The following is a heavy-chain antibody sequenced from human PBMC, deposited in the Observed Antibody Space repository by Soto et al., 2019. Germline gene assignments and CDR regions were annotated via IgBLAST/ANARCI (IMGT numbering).Heavy chain of an antibody. V-gene: IGHV1-3*01. D-gene: IGHD2-15*01. Sequence: ASVKVSCKASGYTFTSYAMHWVRQAPGQRLEWMGWINAGNGNTKYSQKFQGRVTITRDTSASTAYMELSSLRSEDTAVYYCAEGYCSGRSCFPPGVWGQGTMVTV. CDR3: AEGYCSGRSCFPPGV. CDR1: GYTFTSYA. CDR2: INAGNGNT. J-gene: IGHJ3*01.